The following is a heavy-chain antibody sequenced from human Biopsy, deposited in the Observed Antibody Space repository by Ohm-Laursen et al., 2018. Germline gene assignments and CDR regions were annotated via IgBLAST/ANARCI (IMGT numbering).Heavy chain of an antibody. V-gene: IGHV4-59*01. CDR1: GGSIISYY. Sequence: GTLSLTCSVSGGSIISYYWTWIRQPPGKGLEWIGHVYNGGITTYNPSLKSRVTISKDTSKNQFSLQVNSVTAADTAVHYCARTPRDSFWSGSYKRGLWFDPWGQGTLVIVSS. D-gene: IGHD3-3*01. CDR3: ARTPRDSFWSGSYKRGLWFDP. CDR2: VYNGGIT. J-gene: IGHJ5*02.